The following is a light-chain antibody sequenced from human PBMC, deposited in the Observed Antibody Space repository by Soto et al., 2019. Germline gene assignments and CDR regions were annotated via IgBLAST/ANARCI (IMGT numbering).Light chain of an antibody. CDR3: QQYGSSSWT. J-gene: IGKJ1*01. V-gene: IGKV3-20*01. CDR2: GTS. CDR1: RSVSSSY. Sequence: EIVLTQSPGTLSLSPGERATLSCRASRSVSSSYLAWYQQKPGQAPRLLIYGTSSRATAIPDRFSGSGSGTVFTLTFSSLEPEDFAVYYCQQYGSSSWTSGQGTKVDIK.